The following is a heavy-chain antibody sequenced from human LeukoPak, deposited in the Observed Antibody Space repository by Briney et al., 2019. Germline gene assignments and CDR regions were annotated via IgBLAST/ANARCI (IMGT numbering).Heavy chain of an antibody. CDR1: GFTFSSYG. V-gene: IGHV3-30*18. Sequence: PGGSLRLSCAASGFTFSSYGMHWVRQAPGKGLEWVAVISFDVSNKYYADSVKGRFTISRDNSKNTLYLQMNSLRAEDTAVYYCAKVQADGDYSGPAYWGQGTLVTVSS. CDR2: ISFDVSNK. D-gene: IGHD4-17*01. J-gene: IGHJ4*02. CDR3: AKVQADGDYSGPAY.